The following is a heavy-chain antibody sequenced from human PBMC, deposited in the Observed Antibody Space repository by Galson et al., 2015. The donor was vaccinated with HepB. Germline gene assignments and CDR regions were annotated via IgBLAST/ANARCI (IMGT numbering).Heavy chain of an antibody. CDR3: ARVRVAVAGFGSYPPDY. Sequence: AEVKKPGESLRISCKASGYTFTSYGISWVRQAPGQGLEWMGWISAYNGNTNYAQKLQGRVTMTTDTSTSTAYMELRSLRSDDTAVYYCARVRVAVAGFGSYPPDYWGQGTLVTVSS. V-gene: IGHV1-18*04. J-gene: IGHJ4*02. CDR1: GYTFTSYG. CDR2: ISAYNGNT. D-gene: IGHD6-19*01.